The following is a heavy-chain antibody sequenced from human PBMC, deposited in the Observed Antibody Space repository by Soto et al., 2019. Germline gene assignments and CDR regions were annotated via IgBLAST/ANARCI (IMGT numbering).Heavy chain of an antibody. D-gene: IGHD3-3*01. V-gene: IGHV3-23*01. CDR3: AKVTIFGVVIPNYFDY. CDR2: INVGGDTS. J-gene: IGHJ4*02. CDR1: GFTFSSYS. Sequence: PGGSLRLSCAASGFTFSSYSMNWVRQAPGRGLEWISYINVGGDTSHYADSVKGRFTISRDNSKNTLYLQMNSLRAEDTAVYYCAKVTIFGVVIPNYFDYWGQGTLVTVSS.